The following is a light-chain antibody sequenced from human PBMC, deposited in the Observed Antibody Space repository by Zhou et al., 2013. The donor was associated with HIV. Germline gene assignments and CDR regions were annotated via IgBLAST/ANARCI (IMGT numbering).Light chain of an antibody. J-gene: IGKJ4*01. Sequence: EIALTQSPDTLSLSPGDRVTLSCRASQSISGSYLAWYQQKPGRAPRLLIYAAALRASGIPDRFSGSGSGTHFTLTISRLEPEDFAVYYCQQYGRSSTFGGGTKVEIK. V-gene: IGKV3-20*01. CDR2: AAA. CDR3: QQYGRSST. CDR1: QSISGSY.